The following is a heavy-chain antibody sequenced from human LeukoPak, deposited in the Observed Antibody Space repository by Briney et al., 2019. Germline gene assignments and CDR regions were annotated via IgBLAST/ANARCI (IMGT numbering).Heavy chain of an antibody. CDR1: GYTFTSYD. CDR3: ARAEIRYYDFWSGYHNWFDP. Sequence: ASVKVSCKASGYTFTSYDINWVRQATGQGLEWMGWMNPNSGNTGYARKFQGRVTITRNTSISTAYMELSSLRSEDTAVYYCARAEIRYYDFWSGYHNWFDPWGQGTLVTVSS. J-gene: IGHJ5*02. D-gene: IGHD3-3*01. V-gene: IGHV1-8*03. CDR2: MNPNSGNT.